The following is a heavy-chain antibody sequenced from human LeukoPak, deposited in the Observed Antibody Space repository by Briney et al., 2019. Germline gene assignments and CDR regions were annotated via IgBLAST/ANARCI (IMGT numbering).Heavy chain of an antibody. D-gene: IGHD2-15*01. CDR2: VSSSSSYI. V-gene: IGHV3-21*01. CDR1: GFTFSSYS. J-gene: IGHJ4*02. CDR3: VRDLKVKSADYYFDY. Sequence: AGGSLRLSCAASGFTFSSYSMNWVRQAPGKGLEWVSSVSSSSSYIYYADSVKGRFTISRDNSRNTLYLQMNSLRAEDTAVYYCVRDLKVKSADYYFDYWGQGTLVTVSS.